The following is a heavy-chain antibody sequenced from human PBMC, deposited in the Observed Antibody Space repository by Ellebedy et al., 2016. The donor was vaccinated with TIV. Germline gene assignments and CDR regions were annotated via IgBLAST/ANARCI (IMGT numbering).Heavy chain of an antibody. J-gene: IGHJ5*02. D-gene: IGHD3-3*01. CDR1: GFSFCHFW. Sequence: GESLKIPCAACGFSFCHFWMSWVRQAPGKGLAWVTHIKTDGSETYYVAPVKGRFTISRENAKNALFLQMDGLRVDDSGVYNCVGFGVFNLWGQGAPVTVSS. CDR3: VGFGVFNL. CDR2: IKTDGSET. V-gene: IGHV3-7*01.